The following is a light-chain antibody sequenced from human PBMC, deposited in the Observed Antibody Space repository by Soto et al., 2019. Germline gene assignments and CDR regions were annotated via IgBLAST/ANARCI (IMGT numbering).Light chain of an antibody. V-gene: IGKV1-39*01. Sequence: DIQMTQSPSSLSASVGDRVTITCRASQSIAYYLNWFQQKPGKAPKLLIYAASSLQSGVPSRFSSSGTGTAFTRTISRLQPEDFATYYCQQSSNSPMYTFGQGTTLYVK. J-gene: IGKJ2*01. CDR2: AAS. CDR3: QQSSNSPMYT. CDR1: QSIAYY.